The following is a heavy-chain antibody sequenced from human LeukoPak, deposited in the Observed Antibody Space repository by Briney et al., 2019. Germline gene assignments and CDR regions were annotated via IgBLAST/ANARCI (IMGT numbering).Heavy chain of an antibody. V-gene: IGHV4-39*07. Sequence: PSETLSLTCIVSGASISRSSYYWGWIRQPPGKGLEWIGSIYTSGSTNYNPSLKSRVTISVDTSKNQFSLKLSSVTAADTAVYYCARSDSSGYYYVSYFDYWGQGTLVTVSS. J-gene: IGHJ4*02. CDR1: GASISRSSYY. D-gene: IGHD3-22*01. CDR3: ARSDSSGYYYVSYFDY. CDR2: IYTSGST.